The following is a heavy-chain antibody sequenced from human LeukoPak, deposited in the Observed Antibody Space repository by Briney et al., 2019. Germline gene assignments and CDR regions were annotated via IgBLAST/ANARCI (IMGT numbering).Heavy chain of an antibody. Sequence: PGGSLRLSCAASGFTFSSYGVHWVRQAPGKGLEWVAFIRYDGSNKYYADSVKGRFTISRDNSKNTLYLQMNSLRAEDTAVYYCAKDRLVHYYFDYWGQGTLVTVSS. CDR3: AKDRLVHYYFDY. CDR2: IRYDGSNK. J-gene: IGHJ4*02. CDR1: GFTFSSYG. V-gene: IGHV3-30*02. D-gene: IGHD6-19*01.